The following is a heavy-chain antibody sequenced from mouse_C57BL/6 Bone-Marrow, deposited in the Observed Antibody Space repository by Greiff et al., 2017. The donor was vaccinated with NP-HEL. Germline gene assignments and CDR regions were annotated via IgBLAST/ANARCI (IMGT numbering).Heavy chain of an antibody. J-gene: IGHJ3*01. V-gene: IGHV2-2*01. CDR2: IWSGGST. CDR1: GFSLTSYG. CDR3: AWYGSSYRFAY. Sequence: QVQLQQSGPGLVQPSQSLSITCTVSGFSLTSYGVHWVRQSPGKGREWLGVIWSGGSTDYNAAFISRLSISKDNSKSQVFFKMNSLQADDTAIYYCAWYGSSYRFAYWGQGTLVTVSA. D-gene: IGHD1-1*01.